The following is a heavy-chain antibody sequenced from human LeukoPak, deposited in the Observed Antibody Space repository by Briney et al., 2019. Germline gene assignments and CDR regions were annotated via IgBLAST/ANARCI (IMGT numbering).Heavy chain of an antibody. CDR2: INPNSGGT. D-gene: IGHD3-9*01. J-gene: IGHJ4*02. CDR1: GYTFSDYY. V-gene: IGHV1-2*02. CDR3: ATGTVLRYFDWLSYFDY. Sequence: ASVKVSCKASGYTFSDYYIHWVRQAPGQGLEWMGWINPNSGGTNYAQKFQGRVTMTRDTSISTAYMELSRLRSDDTAVYYCATGTVLRYFDWLSYFDYWGQGTLVTVSS.